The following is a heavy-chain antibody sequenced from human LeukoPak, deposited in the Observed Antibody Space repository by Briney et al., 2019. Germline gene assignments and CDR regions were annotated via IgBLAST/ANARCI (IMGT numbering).Heavy chain of an antibody. V-gene: IGHV1-8*01. Sequence: ASVKVSCKASGYTFTSYDINWVRQATGQGLEWMGWMNPNSGNTGYAQKFQGRVTMTRNTSISTAYMELSSLRSEDTVVYYCARVRLGELSLLDYWGQGTLVTVSS. D-gene: IGHD3-16*02. CDR3: ARVRLGELSLLDY. J-gene: IGHJ4*02. CDR1: GYTFTSYD. CDR2: MNPNSGNT.